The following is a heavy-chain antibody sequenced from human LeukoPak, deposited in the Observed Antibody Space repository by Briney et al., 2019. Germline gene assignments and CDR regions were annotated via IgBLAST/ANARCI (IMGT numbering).Heavy chain of an antibody. D-gene: IGHD3-9*01. CDR2: ISYDGSNK. CDR1: GFTFSSYG. J-gene: IGHJ4*02. Sequence: GGSLRLSCAASGFTFSSYGMHWVRQAPGKGLEWVAVISYDGSNKYYADSVKGRFTISRDNSKNTLYLEMNSLRAEDTAVYYCAKGWVNYDILTGYRYWGQGTLVTVSS. V-gene: IGHV3-30*18. CDR3: AKGWVNYDILTGYRY.